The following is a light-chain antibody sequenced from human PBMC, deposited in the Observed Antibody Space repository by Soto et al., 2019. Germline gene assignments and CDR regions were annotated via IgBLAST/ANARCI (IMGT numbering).Light chain of an antibody. CDR2: EVT. V-gene: IGLV2-8*01. CDR3: SSYTGGNPSYV. J-gene: IGLJ1*01. Sequence: QSARTQPPSASGSPGQSVTISCTGTSSDVDGYDYVSWYQQHPGKAPKLMVYEVTIRPSGVSDRFSGSKSGNTASLTVSGLQAEDEADYYCSSYTGGNPSYVFGTGTKVTVL. CDR1: SSDVDGYDY.